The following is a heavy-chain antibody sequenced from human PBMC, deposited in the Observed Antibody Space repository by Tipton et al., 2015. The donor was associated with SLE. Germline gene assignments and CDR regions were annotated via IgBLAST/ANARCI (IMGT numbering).Heavy chain of an antibody. V-gene: IGHV3-21*01. CDR3: AKGSGWNFDY. CDR2: ISSSSSYI. CDR1: GFTFRSYS. D-gene: IGHD6-19*01. Sequence: SLRLSCAASGFTFRSYSMNWVRQAPGKGLEWVSSISSSSSYIYYADSVKGRFTISRDNAKNSLYLQMNSLRAEDTAVYYCAKGSGWNFDYWGQGTLVTVSS. J-gene: IGHJ4*02.